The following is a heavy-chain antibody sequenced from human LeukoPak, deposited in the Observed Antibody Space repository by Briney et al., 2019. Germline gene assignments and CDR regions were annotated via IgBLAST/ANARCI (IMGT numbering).Heavy chain of an antibody. V-gene: IGHV4-59*01. J-gene: IGHJ4*02. CDR1: GGSISSYY. Sequence: SETLSLTCTVPGGSISSYYWSSIRQPPGKGLEWIGYIYYSGSTNYNPSLKSRVTISVDTSKNQFSLKLSSVTAADTAVYYCARHYYGSGSYQRGFDYWGQGTLVTVSS. CDR2: IYYSGST. D-gene: IGHD3-10*01. CDR3: ARHYYGSGSYQRGFDY.